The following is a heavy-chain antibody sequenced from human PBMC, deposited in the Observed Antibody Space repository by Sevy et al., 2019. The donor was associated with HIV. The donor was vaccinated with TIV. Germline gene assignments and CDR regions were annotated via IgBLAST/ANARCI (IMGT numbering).Heavy chain of an antibody. CDR1: GFTFNKYS. CDR3: AREGCTKPHDY. Sequence: GGSLRLSCAASGFTFNKYSMSWVRQPPGKGLEWVATLSFGCGEINYADSVKGRFTISRDNSKNSFYLQMNNLTAEDTALYYCAREGCTKPHDYWGQGTLVTVSS. J-gene: IGHJ4*02. D-gene: IGHD2-8*01. CDR2: LSFGCGEI. V-gene: IGHV3-23*01.